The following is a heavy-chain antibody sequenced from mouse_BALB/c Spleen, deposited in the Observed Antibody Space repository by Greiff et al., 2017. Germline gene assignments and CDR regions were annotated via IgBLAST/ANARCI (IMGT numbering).Heavy chain of an antibody. J-gene: IGHJ2*01. CDR2: INPNNGGT. D-gene: IGHD4-1*01. CDR1: GYTFTDYN. Sequence: EVQLQQSGPELVKPGASVKIPCKASGYTFTDYNMDWVKQSHGKSLEWIGDINPNNGGTIYNQKFKGKATLTVDKSSSTAYMELRSLTSEDTAVYYCARVWDGSHFDYWGQGTTLTVPS. CDR3: ARVWDGSHFDY. V-gene: IGHV1-18*01.